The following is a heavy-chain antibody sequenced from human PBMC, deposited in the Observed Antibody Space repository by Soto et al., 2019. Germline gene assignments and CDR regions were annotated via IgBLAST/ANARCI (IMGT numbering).Heavy chain of an antibody. D-gene: IGHD5-18*01. V-gene: IGHV3-15*01. CDR1: GFTFSNAW. J-gene: IGHJ4*02. Sequence: PGGSLRLSCAASGFTFSNAWMSWVRQAPGKGLEWVGRIKSKTDGGTTDYAAPVKGRFTISRDDSKNTLYLQMNSLKTEDTAVYYCTTDRVELWLPRSYWGQGTLVTVSS. CDR3: TTDRVELWLPRSY. CDR2: IKSKTDGGTT.